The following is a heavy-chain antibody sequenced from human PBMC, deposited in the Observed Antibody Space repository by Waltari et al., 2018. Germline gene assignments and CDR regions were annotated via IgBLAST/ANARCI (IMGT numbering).Heavy chain of an antibody. Sequence: EGQLLDSGGGLVQPGRSLRLSCVVSGFTFGSYAMSWVRQAPDNGVGGVSAITSSGENTYYADSVKGRFTISRDNSKNTLYLQMNSLRSEDTAVYYCARYNIWSGYYYPDYWSQGTQVTVSS. D-gene: IGHD3-3*01. V-gene: IGHV3-23*01. CDR3: ARYNIWSGYYYPDY. J-gene: IGHJ4*02. CDR1: GFTFGSYA. CDR2: ITSSGENT.